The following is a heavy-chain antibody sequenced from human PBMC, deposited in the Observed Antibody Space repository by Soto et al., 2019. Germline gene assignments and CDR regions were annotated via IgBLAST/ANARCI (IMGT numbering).Heavy chain of an antibody. CDR3: ARGRYLGYYYYGMDV. J-gene: IGHJ6*02. Sequence: LRLSCAASGFLVSNNYMNWVRQAPGKGLEWVSVIYSGGSAYYADSVKGRFTISRDNSKNTLYLQMTSLRTEDTAVYYCARGRYLGYYYYGMDVWGQGTTVTVSS. V-gene: IGHV3-53*01. CDR1: GFLVSNNY. CDR2: IYSGGSA. D-gene: IGHD1-20*01.